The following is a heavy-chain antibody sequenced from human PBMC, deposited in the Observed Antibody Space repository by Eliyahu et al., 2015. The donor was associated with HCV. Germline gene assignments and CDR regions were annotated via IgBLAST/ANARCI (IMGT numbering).Heavy chain of an antibody. D-gene: IGHD2-15*01. Sequence: QVQLVQSGAEVKKPGSSVKVSCKAXGGTFSSXAIXWVRXAPGQGLEWXGRIIPILGIANYAQKFQGRVTITADKSTSTAFMELSSLRSEDTAVYYCAGGEAPNIVVVVAATGYFHHWGQGTLVAVSS. V-gene: IGHV1-69*04. CDR3: AGGEAPNIVVVVAATGYFHH. J-gene: IGHJ1*01. CDR1: GGTFSSXA. CDR2: IIPILGIA.